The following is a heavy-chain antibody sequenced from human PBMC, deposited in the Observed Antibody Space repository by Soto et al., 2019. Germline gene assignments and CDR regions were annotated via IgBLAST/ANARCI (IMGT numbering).Heavy chain of an antibody. D-gene: IGHD4-17*01. J-gene: IGHJ4*02. CDR3: ARGRTVRDHDDLNL. CDR1: GFTFSSYS. Sequence: QVQLVESGGGVVQPGRSLRLSCAASGFTFSSYSMHWVRQVPGKGLEWVAAMSYDRNSKYFADSVKGRFTISRDNTKNTLSLQMNGLGAEDSVVYYCARGRTVRDHDDLNLWGQGTLVTVSS. V-gene: IGHV3-30-3*01. CDR2: MSYDRNSK.